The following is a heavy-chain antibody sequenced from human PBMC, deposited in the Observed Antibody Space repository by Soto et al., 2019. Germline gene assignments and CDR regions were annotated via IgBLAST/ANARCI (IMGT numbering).Heavy chain of an antibody. V-gene: IGHV3-30-3*01. J-gene: IGHJ4*02. Sequence: QVQLVESGGGVVQPGRSLRLSCAASGFTFNTYAMHWVRQAPGKGLEWVAVISYNGSKKFYAGSVKGRFTISRDNSKNTLYWQMDSLRAKDTAVYYCARVYGDYSSRFDYWGQGTLVTVSS. CDR3: ARVYGDYSSRFDY. D-gene: IGHD4-17*01. CDR2: ISYNGSKK. CDR1: GFTFNTYA.